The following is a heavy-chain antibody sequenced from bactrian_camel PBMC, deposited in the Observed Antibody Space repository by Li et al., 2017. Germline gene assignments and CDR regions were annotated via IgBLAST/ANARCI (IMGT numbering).Heavy chain of an antibody. CDR2: IAYDGWVT. CDR1: GFTFDNYA. Sequence: VQLVESGGGLVQPGGSLRLSCAASGFTFDNYAMTWVRQAPGKGLEWVAQIAYDGWVTRYHDSAKGRFTISKDNAGNSLFLQMSNLKPEDTAMYYCAASASFILTPRFYRFESSDYPYRGQGTQVTVSS. J-gene: IGHJ4*01. CDR3: AASASFILTPRFYRFESSDYPY. V-gene: IGHV3S42*01. D-gene: IGHD4*01.